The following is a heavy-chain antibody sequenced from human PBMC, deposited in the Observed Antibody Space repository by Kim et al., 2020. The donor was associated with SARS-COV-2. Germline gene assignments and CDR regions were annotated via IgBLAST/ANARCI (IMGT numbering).Heavy chain of an antibody. Sequence: GGSLRLSCVASGITFANYGVTWVRQAPGKGLEWVSSISGDDGATYYADSVRGRSTISRDNSKNTMYLQLSNMRAEDTATYYCLDYHGSGSHGFHGGQGALVTVSS. V-gene: IGHV3-23*01. J-gene: IGHJ1*01. CDR3: LDYHGSGSHGFH. D-gene: IGHD3-10*01. CDR2: ISGDDGAT. CDR1: GITFANYG.